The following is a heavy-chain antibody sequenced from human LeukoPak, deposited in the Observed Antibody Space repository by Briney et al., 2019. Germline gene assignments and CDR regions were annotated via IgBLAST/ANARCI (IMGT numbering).Heavy chain of an antibody. CDR3: AKDGCSSTRPTLECRYYFDY. CDR2: IRYDGSNK. D-gene: IGHD2-2*01. Sequence: GGSLRLSCAASGFTFSSYGMHWVRQAPGKGLEWVAFIRYDGSNKYYADSVKGRFTISRDNSKNTLYLQMNSLRAEDTAVYYCAKDGCSSTRPTLECRYYFDYWGQGTLVVASS. CDR1: GFTFSSYG. J-gene: IGHJ4*02. V-gene: IGHV3-30*02.